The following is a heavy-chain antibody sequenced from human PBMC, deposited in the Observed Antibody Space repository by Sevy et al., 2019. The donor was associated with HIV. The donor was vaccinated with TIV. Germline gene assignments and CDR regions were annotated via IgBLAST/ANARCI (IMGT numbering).Heavy chain of an antibody. J-gene: IGHJ4*02. V-gene: IGHV3-23*01. CDR3: AKTLQKLPFHPHYFDY. Sequence: GGSLRLSCGVSGFALRSYTMNWVRQAPGKGLEWVASISATGGSTYYADSVKGRFTISRDVSKSNLYLQMNSLTAEDTAMFYCAKTLQKLPFHPHYFDYWGQGTLVTVSS. CDR2: ISATGGST. D-gene: IGHD2-21*02. CDR1: GFALRSYT.